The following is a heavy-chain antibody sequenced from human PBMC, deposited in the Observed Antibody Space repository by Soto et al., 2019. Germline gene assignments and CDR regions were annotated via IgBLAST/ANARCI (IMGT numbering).Heavy chain of an antibody. V-gene: IGHV3-23*01. Sequence: LRLSCAASGFTFSSYAMSWVRQTPGKGLEWVATVGDDGFRTNVADSVKGRFIISRDNSKDTLSLEMSSLRVEDTGIYYCATKFRSYFDHWGQGVQVTVSS. CDR3: ATKFRSYFDH. CDR2: VGDDGFRT. CDR1: GFTFSSYA. J-gene: IGHJ4*02.